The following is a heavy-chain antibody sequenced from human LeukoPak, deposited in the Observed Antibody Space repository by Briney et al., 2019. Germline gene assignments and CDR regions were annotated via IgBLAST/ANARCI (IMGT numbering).Heavy chain of an antibody. Sequence: PGGSLRLSCAASGFTFSSYAMSWVRQAPGKGLEWVSAISGSGGSTYYADSVKGRFTISRDNSKNTLYLQMNSLRAEDTAVYYCARVRGGDYAFDYWGQGTLVTVSS. CDR3: ARVRGGDYAFDY. CDR1: GFTFSSYA. V-gene: IGHV3-23*01. J-gene: IGHJ4*02. D-gene: IGHD4-17*01. CDR2: ISGSGGST.